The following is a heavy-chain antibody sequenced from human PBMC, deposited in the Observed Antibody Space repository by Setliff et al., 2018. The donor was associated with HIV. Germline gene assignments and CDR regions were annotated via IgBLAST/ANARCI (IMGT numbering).Heavy chain of an antibody. J-gene: IGHJ5*02. CDR1: GYTFTSYG. V-gene: IGHV1-18*01. D-gene: IGHD2-2*01. CDR3: ERWSCGRATCYDSPYNWFDP. CDR2: ISPHNGHT. Sequence: ASVKVSCKASGYTFTSYGIGWVRQAPGQGLEWMGWISPHNGHTDYAQKLQGRVTMTTDTSTSTTYMELTSLRSDDTAVYYCERWSCGRATCYDSPYNWFDPWGQGTLVTVSS.